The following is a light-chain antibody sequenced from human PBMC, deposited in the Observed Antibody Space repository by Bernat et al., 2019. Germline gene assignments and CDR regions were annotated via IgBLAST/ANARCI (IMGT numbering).Light chain of an antibody. J-gene: IGKJ2*01. Sequence: DIQVTQSPSSLSASVGDRVTITCRTNQPINNYLMWYQHKPGTAPKLLIYAASSVKSGVPSRFIGSGYGTDFTLTVTSLQPADFATYFCQQRNNTTYTFGQGTKVDI. CDR2: AAS. CDR1: QPINNY. V-gene: IGKV1-39*01. CDR3: QQRNNTTYT.